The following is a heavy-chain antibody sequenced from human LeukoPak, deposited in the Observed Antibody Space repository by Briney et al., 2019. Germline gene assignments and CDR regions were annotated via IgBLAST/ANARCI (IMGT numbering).Heavy chain of an antibody. Sequence: GGSLRLSCAGSGFTFSDYYMSWIRQAPGKGLEWVSYISSSGSTIYYADSVKGRFTISRDNAKNSLYLQMNSLRAEDTAVYYCAREEPAAGPQTNYYYYYGMDVWGQGTTVTVSS. CDR2: ISSSGSTI. D-gene: IGHD6-13*01. V-gene: IGHV3-11*01. J-gene: IGHJ6*02. CDR3: AREEPAAGPQTNYYYYYGMDV. CDR1: GFTFSDYY.